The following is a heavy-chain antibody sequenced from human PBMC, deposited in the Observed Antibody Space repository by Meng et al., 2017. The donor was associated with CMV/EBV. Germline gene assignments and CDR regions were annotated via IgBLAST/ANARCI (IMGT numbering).Heavy chain of an antibody. D-gene: IGHD3-22*01. J-gene: IGHJ5*02. CDR2: IYTSGST. V-gene: IGHV4-61*02. Sequence: QVQLRASGPGLVKPSQTLSLTCTVSGGSISSGSYYWSWIRQPAGKGLEWIGRIYTSGSTNYNPSLKSRVTISVDTSKNQFSLKLSSVTAADTAVYYCAREVVVITPYNWFDPWGQGTLVTVSS. CDR3: AREVVVITPYNWFDP. CDR1: GGSISSGSYY.